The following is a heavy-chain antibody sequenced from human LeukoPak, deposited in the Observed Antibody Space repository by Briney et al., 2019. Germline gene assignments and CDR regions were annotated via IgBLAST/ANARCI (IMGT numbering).Heavy chain of an antibody. D-gene: IGHD5-18*01. CDR1: GGSISSNNW. Sequence: SGTLSLTCGVSGGSISSNNWWSWVRQPPGQGLEWIGEIYHSGSANYNPSLKSRVTISVDKSKNPFSLKLISVTAADTAVYYCARDVGTALVTGDYWGQGTLVTVSS. CDR2: IYHSGSA. CDR3: ARDVGTALVTGDY. J-gene: IGHJ4*02. V-gene: IGHV4-4*02.